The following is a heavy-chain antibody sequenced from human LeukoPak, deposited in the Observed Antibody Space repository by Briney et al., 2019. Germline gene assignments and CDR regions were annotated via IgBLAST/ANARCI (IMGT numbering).Heavy chain of an antibody. V-gene: IGHV4-4*02. D-gene: IGHD3-10*01. J-gene: IGHJ5*02. CDR3: ASITMVRGVINNWFDP. Sequence: TLSLTCAVSGGSISSSNWWSWVRHPPGKGLEWIGEIYHSGSTNYNPSLKSRVTISVDKSKNQFSLKLSSVTAADTAVYYCASITMVRGVINNWFDPWGQGTLVTVAS. CDR1: GGSISSSNW. CDR2: IYHSGST.